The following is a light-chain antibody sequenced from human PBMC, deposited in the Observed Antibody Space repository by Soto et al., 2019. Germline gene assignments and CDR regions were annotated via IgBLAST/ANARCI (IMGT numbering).Light chain of an antibody. CDR1: QGISSA. V-gene: IGKV1D-13*01. J-gene: IGKJ5*01. Sequence: AIQLTQSPSSLSASVGDRVTITCRASQGISSALAWYQQKPGKAPKLLIYDASSLESGVPSRFSGSGSGTDFTLTISSLLPEDFATYYCQQFNNYPPITFGQGTPLEIK. CDR3: QQFNNYPPIT. CDR2: DAS.